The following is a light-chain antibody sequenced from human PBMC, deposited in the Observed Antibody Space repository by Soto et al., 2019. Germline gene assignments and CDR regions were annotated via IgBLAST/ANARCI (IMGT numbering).Light chain of an antibody. Sequence: QPVLTQSLSASASLGASVKLTCTLSSGHSSYAIAWHQQQPEKGPRYLMKLNSDGSHSKGDGIPDRFSGSSSGAERYLTISSLQSEDEADYYCQTWGTGIVVFGGGTKLTVL. CDR1: SGHSSYA. V-gene: IGLV4-69*01. CDR3: QTWGTGIVV. J-gene: IGLJ2*01. CDR2: LNSDGSH.